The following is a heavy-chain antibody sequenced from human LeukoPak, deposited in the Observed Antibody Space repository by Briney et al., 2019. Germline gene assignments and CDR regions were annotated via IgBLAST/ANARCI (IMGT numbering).Heavy chain of an antibody. J-gene: IGHJ4*01. D-gene: IGHD3-10*01. Sequence: SETLSLTCTVSGGSITNFYWSWIRQPPGKGLEWIGYIYYDKRTNYSPSFKSRATISGDTSKNQFSLTLSSVTAADTAVYYCASGDYGAGSPVMRYWGHGTLVIVSS. CDR3: ASGDYGAGSPVMRY. CDR2: IYYDKRT. CDR1: GGSITNFY. V-gene: IGHV4-59*01.